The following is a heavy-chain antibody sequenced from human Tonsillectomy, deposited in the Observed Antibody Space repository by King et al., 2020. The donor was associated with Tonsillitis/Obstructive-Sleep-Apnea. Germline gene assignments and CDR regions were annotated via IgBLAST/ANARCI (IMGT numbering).Heavy chain of an antibody. Sequence: LQLQESGPGLEKPSETLSLTCTVSGGSISSSSYYWGWIRQPPGKGLEWIGTIYYGGSTYYNPSLKSRVTISLDTSKNEFSLRLSSVTAADTAVYYCARPVAGTGWFDTWGQGTLVTVSS. CDR2: IYYGGST. D-gene: IGHD6-19*01. V-gene: IGHV4-39*01. J-gene: IGHJ5*02. CDR1: GGSISSSSYY. CDR3: ARPVAGTGWFDT.